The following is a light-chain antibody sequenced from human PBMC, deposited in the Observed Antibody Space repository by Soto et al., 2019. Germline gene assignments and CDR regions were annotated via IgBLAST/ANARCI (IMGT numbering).Light chain of an antibody. CDR1: QDITNY. CDR3: QQYDNLPLT. J-gene: IGKJ4*01. CDR2: DAS. Sequence: DIQMTQSPSSLSASIGDRVTIACQASQDITNYLNWYQQKPGKAPKLLIYDASNLETGVPSRFSGSGSGTYFTFTIASLQPEDLATYYCQQYDNLPLTFXGGTKADIK. V-gene: IGKV1-33*01.